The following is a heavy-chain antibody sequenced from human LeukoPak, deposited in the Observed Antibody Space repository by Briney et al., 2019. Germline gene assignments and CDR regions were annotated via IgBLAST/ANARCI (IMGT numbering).Heavy chain of an antibody. CDR3: ARDVRVVVVPAAMMSWFDP. D-gene: IGHD2-2*01. CDR2: ISAYNGNT. Sequence: GASVTVSCKASGYTFTSYGISWVRQAPGQGLEWMGWISAYNGNTNYAQKLQGRVTMTTDTSTSTAYMELRSLRSDDTAVYYCARDVRVVVVPAAMMSWFDPWGQGTLVTVSS. V-gene: IGHV1-18*01. J-gene: IGHJ5*02. CDR1: GYTFTSYG.